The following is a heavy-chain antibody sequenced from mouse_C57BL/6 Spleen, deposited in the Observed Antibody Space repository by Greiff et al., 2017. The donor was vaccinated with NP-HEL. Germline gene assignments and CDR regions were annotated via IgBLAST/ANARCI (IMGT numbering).Heavy chain of an antibody. Sequence: VQLQQSGAELMKPGASVKLSCKATGYTFTGYWIEWVKQRPGHGLEWIGEILPGSGSTNYNEKFKGKATFTVDTSSSTAYMQLSSLTSEDSAVYYCASGRLRFAYWGQGTLVTVSA. CDR1: GYTFTGYW. CDR3: ASGRLRFAY. CDR2: ILPGSGST. V-gene: IGHV1-9*01. J-gene: IGHJ3*01. D-gene: IGHD2-4*01.